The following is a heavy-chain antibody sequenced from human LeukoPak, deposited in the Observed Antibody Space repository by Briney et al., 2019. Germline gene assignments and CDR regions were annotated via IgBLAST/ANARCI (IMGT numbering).Heavy chain of an antibody. CDR1: GGSFSGYY. CDR2: INHSGST. Sequence: SETLSLTCAVYGGSFSGYYWSWIRQPPGKGLEWIGEINHSGSTNYNPSLKSRVTISVDTSKNQFSLKLSSVTAADTAVYYCARGIGFRQDYYGSGSHYFRFDPWGQGTLVTVSS. V-gene: IGHV4-34*01. CDR3: ARGIGFRQDYYGSGSHYFRFDP. D-gene: IGHD3-10*01. J-gene: IGHJ5*02.